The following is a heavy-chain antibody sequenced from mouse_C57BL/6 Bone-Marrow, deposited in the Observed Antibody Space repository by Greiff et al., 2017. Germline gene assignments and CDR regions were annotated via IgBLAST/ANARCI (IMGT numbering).Heavy chain of an antibody. J-gene: IGHJ3*01. V-gene: IGHV1-55*01. Sequence: QVQLQQPGAELVKPGASVKMSCKASGYTFTSYWITWVKQRPGQGLEWIGEIYPGSGSTNYNEKFKSKATLTVDTSSSTAYMQLSSLTSEDSAVYYCARSFYGDDDRFAYWGQGTLVTVSA. CDR3: ARSFYGDDDRFAY. D-gene: IGHD2-2*01. CDR2: IYPGSGST. CDR1: GYTFTSYW.